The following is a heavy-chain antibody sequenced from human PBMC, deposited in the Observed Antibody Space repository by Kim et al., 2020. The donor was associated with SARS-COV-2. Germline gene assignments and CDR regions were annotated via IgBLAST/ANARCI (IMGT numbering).Heavy chain of an antibody. CDR3: ARGIAVAATIDY. CDR2: T. J-gene: IGHJ4*02. Sequence: TKYSEKFQGRVTITRDTSATTAYMELSSLTYEDTAVYYCARGIAVAATIDYWGQGTLVTVSS. D-gene: IGHD6-13*01. V-gene: IGHV1-3*01.